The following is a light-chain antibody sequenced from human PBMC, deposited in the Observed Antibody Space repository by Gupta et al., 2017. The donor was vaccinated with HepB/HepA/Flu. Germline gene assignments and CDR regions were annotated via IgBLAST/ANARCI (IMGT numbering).Light chain of an antibody. Sequence: SVLTQPPSASGTPGQRVTISCSGSSSNIGTNTVNWYHQFPGTAPKLLIHSNNQWPSGVPDRFSGSKSGTSASLAISGLQSEDEGNYYCAAWDDGLNALVFGGGTKLTVL. J-gene: IGLJ2*01. CDR2: SNN. CDR1: SSNIGTNT. CDR3: AAWDDGLNALV. V-gene: IGLV1-44*01.